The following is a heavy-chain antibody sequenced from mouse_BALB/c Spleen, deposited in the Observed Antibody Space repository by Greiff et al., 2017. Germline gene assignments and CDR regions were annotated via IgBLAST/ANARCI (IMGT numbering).Heavy chain of an antibody. CDR1: GFNIKDTY. CDR3: ARWYGNYWYFDV. V-gene: IGHV14-3*02. CDR2: IDPANGNT. J-gene: IGHJ1*01. Sequence: EVQGVESGAELVKPGASVKLSCTASGFNIKDTYMHWVKQRPEQGLEWIGRIDPANGNTKYDPKFQGKATITADTSSNTAYLQLSSLTSEDTAVYYCARWYGNYWYFDVWGAGTTVTVSS. D-gene: IGHD2-10*02.